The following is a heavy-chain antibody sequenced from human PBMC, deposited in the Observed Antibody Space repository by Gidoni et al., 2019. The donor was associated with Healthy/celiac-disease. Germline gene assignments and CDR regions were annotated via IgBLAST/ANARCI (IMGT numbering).Heavy chain of an antibody. CDR3: ARESPVVALDY. CDR1: GRSVSSRSYY. J-gene: IGHJ4*02. CDR2: IYYSGST. Sequence: QVQLQESGPGLVKPSATLSLTCTVPGRSVSSRSYYWSWIRQPPGKGLEWIGYIYYSGSTNYNPSLKSRVTISVDTSKNQFALKLSSVTAADTAVYDCARESPVVALDYWGQGTLVTVSS. V-gene: IGHV4-61*01. D-gene: IGHD2-15*01.